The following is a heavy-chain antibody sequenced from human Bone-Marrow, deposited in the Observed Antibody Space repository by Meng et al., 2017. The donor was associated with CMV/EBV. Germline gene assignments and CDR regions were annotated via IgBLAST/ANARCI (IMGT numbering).Heavy chain of an antibody. D-gene: IGHD2-15*01. Sequence: GESLKISCSASGFTFSSHSMNWVRQAPGKGLEWVSSISSSSSYIYYADSGKGRFTISRDNAKNSLYLQMNSLRAEDTAVYYGAREPRIRGAFDIWGQGTMVTVSS. CDR3: AREPRIRGAFDI. J-gene: IGHJ3*02. V-gene: IGHV3-21*01. CDR1: GFTFSSHS. CDR2: ISSSSSYI.